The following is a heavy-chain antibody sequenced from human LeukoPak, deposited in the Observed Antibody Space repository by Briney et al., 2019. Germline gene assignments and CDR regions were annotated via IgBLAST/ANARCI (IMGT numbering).Heavy chain of an antibody. V-gene: IGHV1-69*13. D-gene: IGHD3-10*01. CDR1: GGTFSSYA. CDR2: IIPIFGTA. Sequence: ASVKVSCKASGGTFSSYAISWVRQAPGQGLEWMGGIIPIFGTANYAQKFQGRVTITADESTSTAYMELSSLRSEDTAVYYCAERGGYYDYSQHWGQGTLVTVSS. J-gene: IGHJ1*01. CDR3: AERGGYYDYSQH.